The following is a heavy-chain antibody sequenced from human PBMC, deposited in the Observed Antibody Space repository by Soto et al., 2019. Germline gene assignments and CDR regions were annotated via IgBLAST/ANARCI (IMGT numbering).Heavy chain of an antibody. Sequence: GGSLRLSCVASGFSFARHWMHWVRQAPGKGLVWVSAISGSGGSTYYADSVKGRFTISRDNSKNTLYLQRNSLSGEDTDVYYCAKDSGYSSINNWFEPWGQGALVSVSS. J-gene: IGHJ5*02. D-gene: IGHD6-13*01. CDR1: GFSFARHW. V-gene: IGHV3-23*01. CDR3: AKDSGYSSINNWFEP. CDR2: ISGSGGST.